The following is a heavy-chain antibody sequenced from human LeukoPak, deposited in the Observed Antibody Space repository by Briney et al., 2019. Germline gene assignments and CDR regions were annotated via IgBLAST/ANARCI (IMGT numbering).Heavy chain of an antibody. CDR1: GFTFSSYW. CDR3: AKLPVSYSSGWSNFDY. Sequence: TGGSLRLSCAASGFTFSSYWTHWVRQAPGKGLVWVSRINSDGSSTSYADSVKGRFTISRDNAKNTLYLQMNSLRAEDTAIYYCAKLPVSYSSGWSNFDYWGQGTLVTVSS. D-gene: IGHD6-19*01. V-gene: IGHV3-74*01. CDR2: INSDGSST. J-gene: IGHJ4*02.